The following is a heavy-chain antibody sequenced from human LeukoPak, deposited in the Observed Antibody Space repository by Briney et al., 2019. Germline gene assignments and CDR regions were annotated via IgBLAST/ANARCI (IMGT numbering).Heavy chain of an antibody. Sequence: ASVKVSCKASGYTFTDYYMPWVRQAPGQGLEWMGWINPNSGGTNYAQKFQGRVTMTRDTSISTAYMVLSRLRSDDTAVYYCARVKDRISMVRGVLSPQNYYYYYMDVWGKGTTVTVSS. CDR2: INPNSGGT. V-gene: IGHV1-2*02. D-gene: IGHD3-10*01. CDR3: ARVKDRISMVRGVLSPQNYYYYYMDV. CDR1: GYTFTDYY. J-gene: IGHJ6*03.